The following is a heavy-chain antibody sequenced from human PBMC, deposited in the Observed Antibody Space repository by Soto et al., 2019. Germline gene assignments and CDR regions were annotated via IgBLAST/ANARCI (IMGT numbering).Heavy chain of an antibody. V-gene: IGHV4-59*08. CDR2: IYYTGTT. CDR1: GGSISSYY. CDR3: ASLGGFSLSLDS. Sequence: QVHLQESGPGLVKPSETLSLTCTVSGGSISSYYWSWIRQPPGKGLEWIGYIYYTGTTTYNPSIKSRVTISVDSSKNPFSLTLTPVSAADTAVYYCASLGGFSLSLDSWGQGTLVTVSS. J-gene: IGHJ5*01. D-gene: IGHD2-15*01.